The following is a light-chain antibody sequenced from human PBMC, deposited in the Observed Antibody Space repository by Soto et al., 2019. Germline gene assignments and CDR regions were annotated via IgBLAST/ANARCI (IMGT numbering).Light chain of an antibody. CDR3: QTWGTGIHRV. Sequence: QLVLTQSPSASASLGASVKLTCTLSSGHSSYAIAWHQQQPEQCPRYLMKLNSDGSHSKGDGIPDRFSGSSSRAERYLTIFSLQSEDEADYYCQTWGTGIHRVFGGGTQLTVL. J-gene: IGLJ3*02. CDR2: LNSDGSH. CDR1: SGHSSYA. V-gene: IGLV4-69*01.